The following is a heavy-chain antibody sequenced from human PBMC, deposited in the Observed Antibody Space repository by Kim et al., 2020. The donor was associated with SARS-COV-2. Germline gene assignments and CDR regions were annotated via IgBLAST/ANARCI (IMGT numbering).Heavy chain of an antibody. CDR3: ARGGSLYGMDV. J-gene: IGHJ6*02. CDR1: GFTLSSYW. Sequence: GSLRLSCAASGFTLSSYWMHWVRQAPGKGLVWVSRINSDGSSTSYAGSVKGRFTISRDNAKNTVYLQMNSLRAEDTAVYYCARGGSLYGMDVWGQGTTV. CDR2: INSDGSST. D-gene: IGHD2-15*01. V-gene: IGHV3-74*01.